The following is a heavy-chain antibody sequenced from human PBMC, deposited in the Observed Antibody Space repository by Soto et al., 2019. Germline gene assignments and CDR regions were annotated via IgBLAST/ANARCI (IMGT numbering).Heavy chain of an antibody. CDR2: INPYRGTT. CDR3: ARVRLATIRGDAFDV. J-gene: IGHJ3*01. Sequence: QAQLVQSGAEVKKPGASVRVSCKASGYAFGSYYIHWVRQAPGQGLEWMGRINPYRGTTDDPQKFKGTVTLTTDTSTGTVFLELSSLRSEDTAVYYCARVRLATIRGDAFDVWGQGTKVIVSS. CDR1: GYAFGSYY. D-gene: IGHD3-16*01. V-gene: IGHV1-46*01.